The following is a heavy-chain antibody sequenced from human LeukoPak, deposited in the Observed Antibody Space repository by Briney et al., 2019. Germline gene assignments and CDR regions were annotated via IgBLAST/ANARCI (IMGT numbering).Heavy chain of an antibody. V-gene: IGHV1-69*13. J-gene: IGHJ4*02. CDR2: IIPIFGTA. Sequence: SVKVSCKASGGTFSSYAISWVRQAPGQGLEWMGGIIPIFGTANYAQKFQGRVTITADESTSTAYMELSSLRSEDTAVYYCARDGIGYDFWSGYNPKYYFDYWGQGTLVTVSS. CDR3: ARDGIGYDFWSGYNPKYYFDY. D-gene: IGHD3-3*01. CDR1: GGTFSSYA.